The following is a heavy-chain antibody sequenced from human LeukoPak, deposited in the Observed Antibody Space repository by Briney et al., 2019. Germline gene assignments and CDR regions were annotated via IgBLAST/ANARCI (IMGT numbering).Heavy chain of an antibody. Sequence: SETLSLTCTVSGGSISGYYWSWIRQPAGKGLEWIGRIYTSGSTNYNPSLKSRVTMSVDTSKNQFSLKLSSVTAADTAVYYCARHERGRMIVPAKGAFDIWGQGTMVTVSS. CDR2: IYTSGST. D-gene: IGHD3-22*01. J-gene: IGHJ3*02. CDR3: ARHERGRMIVPAKGAFDI. V-gene: IGHV4-4*07. CDR1: GGSISGYY.